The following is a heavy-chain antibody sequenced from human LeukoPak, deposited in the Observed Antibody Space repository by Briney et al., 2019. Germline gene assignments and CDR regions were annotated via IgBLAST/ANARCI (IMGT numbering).Heavy chain of an antibody. CDR1: GFTFSNAW. CDR2: IKSKTDGGTT. Sequence: GGSLRLSCAASGFTFSNAWMSWVRQAPGKGLEWVGRIKSKTDGGTTDYAAPVKGRFTISRDDSKNTLYLQMNSLKTKDTAVYYCTTDAYYDFWSGYSAFDYWGQGTLVTVSS. V-gene: IGHV3-15*01. D-gene: IGHD3-3*01. CDR3: TTDAYYDFWSGYSAFDY. J-gene: IGHJ4*02.